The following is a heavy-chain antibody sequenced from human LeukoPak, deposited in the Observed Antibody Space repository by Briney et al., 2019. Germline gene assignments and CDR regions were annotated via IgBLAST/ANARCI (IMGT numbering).Heavy chain of an antibody. V-gene: IGHV4-34*01. J-gene: IGHJ4*02. CDR2: INHSGST. CDR3: ARHGGYRYCSSTSCYRIYFDY. CDR1: GGSFSGYY. D-gene: IGHD2-2*02. Sequence: SETLSLTCAVYGGSFSGYYWSWIRQPPGNGLEWIGEINHSGSTNYNPSLKSRVTISVDTSKNQFSLKLSSVTAADTAVYYCARHGGYRYCSSTSCYRIYFDYWGQGTLVTVSS.